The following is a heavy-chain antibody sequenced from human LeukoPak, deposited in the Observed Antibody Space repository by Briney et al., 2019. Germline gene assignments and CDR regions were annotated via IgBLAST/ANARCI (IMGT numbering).Heavy chain of an antibody. V-gene: IGHV3-23*01. J-gene: IGHJ4*02. CDR1: GFTFSSYA. CDR2: ISGSGGST. Sequence: GGSRRLSCAASGFTFSSYAMSWVRQAPGEGLEWVSAISGSGGSTYYADSVKGRFTISRDNSKNTLYLQMNSLRAEDTAIYYCAKDDAYLQYDDWGQGTLVTVSS. CDR3: AKDDAYLQYDD. D-gene: IGHD5-24*01.